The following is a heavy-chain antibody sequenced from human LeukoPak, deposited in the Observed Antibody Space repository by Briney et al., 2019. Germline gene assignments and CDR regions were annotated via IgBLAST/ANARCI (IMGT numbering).Heavy chain of an antibody. J-gene: IGHJ4*02. CDR1: GYTFTSYA. V-gene: IGHV1-3*01. D-gene: IGHD6-19*01. CDR2: INAGNGNT. Sequence: GASVKVSCKASGYTFTSYAMHWVRQAPGQRLEWMGWINAGNGNTKYSQKFQGRVTITRDTSASTAYMELSSLRFEDTAVYYCARDLSGWYDGAIDYWGQGTLVTVSS. CDR3: ARDLSGWYDGAIDY.